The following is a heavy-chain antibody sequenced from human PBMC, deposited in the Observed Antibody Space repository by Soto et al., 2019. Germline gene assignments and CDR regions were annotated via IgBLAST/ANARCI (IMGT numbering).Heavy chain of an antibody. CDR3: ARVGGYDFWRGPLDL. Sequence: ASVKVSCKASGYTFTSYGINWVRQASGQGLEWMGWISAYNGNTNYAQKLQGRVTMTTDTSTSTAYMELRSLRSDDTAVYYCARVGGYDFWRGPLDLWGQGTLVTVSS. V-gene: IGHV1-18*01. CDR2: ISAYNGNT. D-gene: IGHD3-3*01. CDR1: GYTFTSYG. J-gene: IGHJ4*02.